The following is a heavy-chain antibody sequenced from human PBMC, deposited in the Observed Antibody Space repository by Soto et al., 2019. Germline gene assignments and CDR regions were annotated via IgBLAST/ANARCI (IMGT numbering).Heavy chain of an antibody. J-gene: IGHJ4*02. CDR3: ARLQAAAGDNDLTFDY. CDR2: IDPSDTYT. CDR1: GCGLNCFV. V-gene: IGHV5-10-1*01. Sequence: VEALLVSGQGSGCGLNCFVVGWVRQTPGKGLEWMGRIDPSDTYTNYSPSFQGHVTISADKSISTAYLQWSSLKASDTAMYYCARLQAAAGDNDLTFDYWGQGTLVTVS. D-gene: IGHD6-13*01.